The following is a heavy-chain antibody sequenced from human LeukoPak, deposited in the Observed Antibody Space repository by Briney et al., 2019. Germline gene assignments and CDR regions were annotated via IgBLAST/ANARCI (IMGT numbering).Heavy chain of an antibody. D-gene: IGHD3-10*01. Sequence: ASVKVSCKASGYTFTSYDINWVRQATGQGLEWMGWMNPNSGNTGYAQKFQGRVTITRNTSISTAYMELSSLRSEDTAVYYCARADYGSGRGYYYYYMDVWGKGTTVTVSS. V-gene: IGHV1-8*03. J-gene: IGHJ6*03. CDR1: GYTFTSYD. CDR3: ARADYGSGRGYYYYYMDV. CDR2: MNPNSGNT.